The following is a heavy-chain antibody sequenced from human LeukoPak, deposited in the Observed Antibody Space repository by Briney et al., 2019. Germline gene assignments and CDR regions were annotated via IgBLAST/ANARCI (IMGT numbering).Heavy chain of an antibody. CDR1: GGTFSGYA. CDR3: ARSSCSGASCYSRDDWYLDL. D-gene: IGHD2-15*01. CDR2: IVVTFGIA. V-gene: IGHV1-69*04. Sequence: SVKVSCKASGGTFSGYAINWVRQAPGQGLEWMGRIVVTFGIANYAQGFQGRVTITADKSTGTAYMQLSSLRSEDTALFYCARSSCSGASCYSRDDWYLDLWGRGTLVTVSS. J-gene: IGHJ2*01.